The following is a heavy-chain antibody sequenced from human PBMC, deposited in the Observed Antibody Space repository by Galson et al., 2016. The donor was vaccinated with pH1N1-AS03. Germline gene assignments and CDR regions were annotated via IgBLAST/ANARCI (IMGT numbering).Heavy chain of an antibody. CDR2: VSARGTT. D-gene: IGHD2-15*01. Sequence: TLSLTCSVSGASVSHYASYWGWIRQAPGKGLEWIATVSARGTTYHNPSLDSRLTISLDTSKNHFSLTLTSVTAADAAMYYCARDRRDCSGGSCSQDGWFDPWGQGTLVVVSS. CDR1: GASVSHYASY. J-gene: IGHJ5*02. V-gene: IGHV4-39*07. CDR3: ARDRRDCSGGSCSQDGWFDP.